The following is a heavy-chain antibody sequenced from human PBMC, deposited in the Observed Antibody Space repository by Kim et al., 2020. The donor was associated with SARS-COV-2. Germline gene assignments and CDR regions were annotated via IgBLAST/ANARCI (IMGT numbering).Heavy chain of an antibody. CDR3: VRGFGWYLP. CDR1: GGSMTNYY. D-gene: IGHD6-19*01. J-gene: IGHJ5*02. CDR2: ISYSGTT. Sequence: SETLSLTCTVSGGSMTNYYWSWIRQPPGKRLEWIGYISYSGTTNYNPSLKSRVTISVDTSKNQFSLKLTSMSAADTAVYYCVRGFGWYLPWGQGTLVTVSS. V-gene: IGHV4-59*01.